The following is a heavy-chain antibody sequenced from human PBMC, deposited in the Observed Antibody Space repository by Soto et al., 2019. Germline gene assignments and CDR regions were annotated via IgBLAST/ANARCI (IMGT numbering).Heavy chain of an antibody. V-gene: IGHV4-34*01. D-gene: IGHD3-10*01. CDR1: GGYFSGYY. J-gene: IGHJ5*02. CDR3: ARVRVTMVRGVITSHWFDP. CDR2: INHSGST. Sequence: PSETLSLTCAVYGGYFSGYYWSWIRQPPGKGLEWIGEINHSGSTNYNPSLKSRVTISVDTSKNQFSLKLSSVTAADTAVYYCARVRVTMVRGVITSHWFDPWGQGTLVTGSS.